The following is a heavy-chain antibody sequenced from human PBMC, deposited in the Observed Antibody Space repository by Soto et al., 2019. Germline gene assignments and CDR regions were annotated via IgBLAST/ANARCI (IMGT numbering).Heavy chain of an antibody. CDR2: IKQDGSEN. CDR3: ARDRYDSLTAYSYYFDY. J-gene: IGHJ4*02. D-gene: IGHD3-9*01. CDR1: GFTFSTYW. Sequence: PGGSLRLSCAASGFTFSTYWMSWVRQAPGKGLEWVANIKQDGSENYYVDSVKGRFTISRDNAKNTLYLQMNSLRAEDTAVYYCARDRYDSLTAYSYYFDYWGQGTLVTVSS. V-gene: IGHV3-7*01.